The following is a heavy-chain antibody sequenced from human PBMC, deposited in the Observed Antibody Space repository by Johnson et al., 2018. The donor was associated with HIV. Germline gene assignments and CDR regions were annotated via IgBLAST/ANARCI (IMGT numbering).Heavy chain of an antibody. CDR1: GFTFSSYG. V-gene: IGHV3-33*01. D-gene: IGHD2-8*02. J-gene: IGHJ3*02. CDR3: ARTGVLGAFDI. CDR2: VWSDGINK. Sequence: VQLVESGGGVVQPGRSLRLSCAASGFTFSSYGMHWVRQAPGKGLEWVAVVWSDGINKYYADSVRGRFTISRDNSKNTLYLQMNSLRAGDTAVYYCARTGVLGAFDIWGLGTMVIVSS.